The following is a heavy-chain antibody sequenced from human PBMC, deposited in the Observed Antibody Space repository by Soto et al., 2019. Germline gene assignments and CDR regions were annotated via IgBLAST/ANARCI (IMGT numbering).Heavy chain of an antibody. CDR1: GDSVSSNSAA. CDR2: TYYRSRWYN. CDR3: AVTTSYQLYYIDV. V-gene: IGHV6-1*01. D-gene: IGHD4-4*01. Sequence: QVQLQESGPGLVKPSQTLSLTCAISGDSVSSNSAAWNWIRQSPSGALVCLGRTYYRSRWYNDYAVPVRIRITVNADTSKNQFSLQLTSVTPEDTAVYYCAVTTSYQLYYIDVWGKGTTVTVSS. J-gene: IGHJ6*03.